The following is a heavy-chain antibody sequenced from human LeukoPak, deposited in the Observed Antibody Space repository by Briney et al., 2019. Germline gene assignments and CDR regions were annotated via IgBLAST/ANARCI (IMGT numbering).Heavy chain of an antibody. CDR2: ISRGIGTI. CDR1: GFTFNTHS. D-gene: IGHD6-19*01. Sequence: GGSLRLSCAVSGFTFNTHSMKWVRQAPGKGLEWIAYISRGIGTIHYADSVKGRFTISRDNAKNSVYLQMNSLRAEDTAVYYCAKDNRRHYTSGPNPDSLHWGQGALVTVSS. J-gene: IGHJ4*02. CDR3: AKDNRRHYTSGPNPDSLH. V-gene: IGHV3-48*01.